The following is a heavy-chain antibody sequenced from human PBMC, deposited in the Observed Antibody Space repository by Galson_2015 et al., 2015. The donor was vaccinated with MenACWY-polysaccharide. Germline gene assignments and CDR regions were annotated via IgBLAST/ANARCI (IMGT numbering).Heavy chain of an antibody. CDR1: GYSFARYW. D-gene: IGHD4-23*01. J-gene: IGHJ4*02. CDR2: IYPGDSDA. Sequence: QSGAEVKKPGESLTISCTGSGYSFARYWIGWVRPMPGKGLEWMGIIYPGDSDASYSPSFQGLVTISADKSISTAYLQWSSLRSGVTAMYYCARNPIPSSGGPLPYWGQGTPVTVSS. V-gene: IGHV5-51*03. CDR3: ARNPIPSSGGPLPY.